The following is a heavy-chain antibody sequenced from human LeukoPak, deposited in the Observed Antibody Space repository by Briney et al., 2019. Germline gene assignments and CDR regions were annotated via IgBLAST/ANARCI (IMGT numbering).Heavy chain of an antibody. CDR1: GFTFSSYG. CDR2: ISYDGSNK. V-gene: IGHV3-30*18. CDR3: AKLQATGTGFDY. J-gene: IGHJ4*02. Sequence: PGRSLRLSCAASGFTFSSYGMHWVRQAPGKGLEWVAVISYDGSNKYYADSVKGRFIISRDNSKNTLYLQMNSLRAEDTAVYYCAKLQATGTGFDYWGQGTLVTVSS. D-gene: IGHD3-9*01.